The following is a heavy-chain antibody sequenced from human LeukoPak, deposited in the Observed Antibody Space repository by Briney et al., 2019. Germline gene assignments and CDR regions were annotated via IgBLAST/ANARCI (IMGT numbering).Heavy chain of an antibody. V-gene: IGHV3-74*01. CDR3: AKDSASLLIGYSSGWYWGNSFLFDY. Sequence: GGSLRLSCTASGFSFSGHWMHWARHLPGKGLVWVSRISPTGSTTSYADSVKGRFTISRDNSKNTLYLQMNSLRAEDTAVYYCAKDSASLLIGYSSGWYWGNSFLFDYWGQGTLVTVSS. CDR2: ISPTGSTT. J-gene: IGHJ4*02. D-gene: IGHD6-19*01. CDR1: GFSFSGHW.